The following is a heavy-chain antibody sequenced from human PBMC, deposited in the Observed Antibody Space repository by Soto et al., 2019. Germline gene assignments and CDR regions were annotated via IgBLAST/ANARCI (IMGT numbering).Heavy chain of an antibody. D-gene: IGHD3-22*01. V-gene: IGHV5-51*01. CDR2: IFPSDSDT. CDR1: GYKFTSSW. Sequence: GASLKISCRTSGYKFTSSWIAWVRQMPGKGLEWMGIIFPSDSDTRYSPSFQGQVTISADRSTSTVFLQWASLKASDTAVYFCARKDKSGYFNWFDPWGQGTLVTVSS. J-gene: IGHJ5*02. CDR3: ARKDKSGYFNWFDP.